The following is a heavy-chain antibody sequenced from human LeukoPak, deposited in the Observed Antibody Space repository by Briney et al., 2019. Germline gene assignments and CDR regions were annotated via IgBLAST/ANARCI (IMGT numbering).Heavy chain of an antibody. CDR3: AKDLVTGTTGAFDI. CDR1: GFTFSSYG. J-gene: IGHJ3*02. Sequence: PGGSLRLSCAASGFTFSSYGMHWVRQAPGKGLERVTFIRYDGSNKYYADSVKGRFTISRDNSKNTLYLQMNSLRPEDTAVYYCAKDLVTGTTGAFDIWGQGTMVTVSS. D-gene: IGHD1-7*01. CDR2: IRYDGSNK. V-gene: IGHV3-30*02.